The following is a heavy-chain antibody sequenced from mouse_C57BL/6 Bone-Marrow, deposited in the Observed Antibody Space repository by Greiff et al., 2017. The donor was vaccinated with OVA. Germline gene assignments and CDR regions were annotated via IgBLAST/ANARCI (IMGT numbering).Heavy chain of an antibody. CDR1: GYTFTSYG. Sequence: VKLMESGAELARPGASVKLSCKASGYTFTSYGISWVKQRTGQGLEWIGEIYPRSGNTYYNEKFKGKATLTADKSSSTAYMELRSLTSEDYAVYFCARPNYYGSRDWYFDVWGTGTTVTVSS. CDR3: ARPNYYGSRDWYFDV. J-gene: IGHJ1*03. D-gene: IGHD1-1*01. V-gene: IGHV1-81*01. CDR2: IYPRSGNT.